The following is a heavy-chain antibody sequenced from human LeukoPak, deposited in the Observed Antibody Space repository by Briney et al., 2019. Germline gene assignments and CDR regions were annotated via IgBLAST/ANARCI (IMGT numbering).Heavy chain of an antibody. CDR2: ISSSSSYI. CDR1: GFTFSSYS. Sequence: GGSLRLSCAASGFTFSSYSMNWVRQAPGKGLEWVSSISSSSSYIYYADSVKGRFTISRDNAKNSLYLQMNSPRAEDTAVYYCARDLTVATIHWGQGTLVTVSS. V-gene: IGHV3-21*01. J-gene: IGHJ4*02. CDR3: ARDLTVATIH. D-gene: IGHD5-12*01.